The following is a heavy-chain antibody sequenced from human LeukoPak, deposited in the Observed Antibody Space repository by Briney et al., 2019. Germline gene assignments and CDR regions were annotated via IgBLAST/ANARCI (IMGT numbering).Heavy chain of an antibody. D-gene: IGHD5-18*01. V-gene: IGHV4-59*08. CDR1: GGSISSYY. CDR3: ARRGYSYGFDY. J-gene: IGHJ4*02. CDR2: IYYSGST. Sequence: SETLSLTCTVSGGSISSYYWSWIRRPPGKGLEWIGYIYYSGSTNYNPSLKSRVTISVDTSKNQFSLKLSSATAADTAVYYCARRGYSYGFDYWGQGTLVTVSS.